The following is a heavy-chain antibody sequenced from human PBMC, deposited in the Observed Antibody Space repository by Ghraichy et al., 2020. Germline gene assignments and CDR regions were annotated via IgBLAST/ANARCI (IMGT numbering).Heavy chain of an antibody. D-gene: IGHD2-15*01. CDR1: GYRFTSNW. CDR2: IYPGDSDT. CDR3: VRRVARDAFDI. V-gene: IGHV5-51*01. Sequence: GGSLRLSCQGSGYRFTSNWIGWVRQMPGKGLEWMGIIYPGDSDTRYGPSFQGQVTFSADKSISTAYLQWRSLKASDTAMYYCVRRVARDAFDIWGQGTMVTVSS. J-gene: IGHJ3*02.